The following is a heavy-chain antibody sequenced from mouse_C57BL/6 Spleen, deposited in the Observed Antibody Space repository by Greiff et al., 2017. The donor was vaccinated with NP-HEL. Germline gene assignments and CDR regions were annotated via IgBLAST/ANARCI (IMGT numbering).Heavy chain of an antibody. V-gene: IGHV1-78*01. CDR2: IYPRDGST. J-gene: IGHJ4*01. CDR1: GYTFTDHT. CDR3: ARGHSKGAPYYAMDY. D-gene: IGHD2-5*01. Sequence: VQGVESDAELVKPGASVKISCKVSGYTFTDHTIHWMKQRPEQGLEWIGYIYPRDGSTKYNEKFKGKATLTADKSSSTAYMQLNSLTSEDSAVYFCARGHSKGAPYYAMDYWGQGTSVTVSS.